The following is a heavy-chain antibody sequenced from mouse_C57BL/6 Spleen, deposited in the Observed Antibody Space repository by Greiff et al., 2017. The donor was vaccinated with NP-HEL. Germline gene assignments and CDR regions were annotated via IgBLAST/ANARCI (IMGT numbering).Heavy chain of an antibody. CDR3: ARCALYDDYSSAFMDY. D-gene: IGHD2-3*01. Sequence: LVESGAELVRPGASVKLSCKASGYTFTDYYINWVKQRPGQGLEWIARIYPGGGNTYYNEKFKGKATLTAEKSSSTAYMQLSSLTSEDSAVYFCARCALYDDYSSAFMDYWGQGTSVTVSS. CDR2: IYPGGGNT. V-gene: IGHV1-76*01. J-gene: IGHJ4*01. CDR1: GYTFTDYY.